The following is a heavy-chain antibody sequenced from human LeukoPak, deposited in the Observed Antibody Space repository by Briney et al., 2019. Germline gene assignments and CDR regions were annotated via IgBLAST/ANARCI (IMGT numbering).Heavy chain of an antibody. CDR2: INPSDDTT. J-gene: IGHJ4*02. Sequence: GASVKVSCKTSGYIFTTYYMHWARQAPGQGLEWMGVINPSDDTTAYAQKFQGRVTMARDTSTSTVHMELSSLISEDTAVYYCARHELGGTSPFDYWGQGTLVTVSS. CDR1: GYIFTTYY. V-gene: IGHV1-46*01. D-gene: IGHD4-23*01. CDR3: ARHELGGTSPFDY.